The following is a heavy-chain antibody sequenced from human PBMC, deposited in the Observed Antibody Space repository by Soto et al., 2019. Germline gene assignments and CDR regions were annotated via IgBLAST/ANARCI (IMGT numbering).Heavy chain of an antibody. J-gene: IGHJ6*02. CDR1: GFTFSSYS. Sequence: GGSLRLSCAASGFTFSSYSMNWVRQAPGKGLEWVSSISSSSSYIYYADSVKGRFTISRDNAKNSLYLQMNSLRAEDTAVYYCARDRIAARPWGMAVWGQGTRVTFSS. V-gene: IGHV3-21*01. CDR2: ISSSSSYI. CDR3: ARDRIAARPWGMAV. D-gene: IGHD6-6*01.